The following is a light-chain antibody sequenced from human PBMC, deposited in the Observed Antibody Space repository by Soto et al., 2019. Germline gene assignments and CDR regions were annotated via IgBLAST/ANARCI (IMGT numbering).Light chain of an antibody. J-gene: IGKJ1*01. Sequence: DIQMTQSPSTLPASVGDTVTITCRASQSVSSWLAWYQQKPGKAPKLLMYQASNLETGVPSRFSGSGSGTDFTLTISSLQPDDFATYICQQYNSLPWTLGQGTKV. CDR1: QSVSSW. CDR3: QQYNSLPWT. CDR2: QAS. V-gene: IGKV1-5*03.